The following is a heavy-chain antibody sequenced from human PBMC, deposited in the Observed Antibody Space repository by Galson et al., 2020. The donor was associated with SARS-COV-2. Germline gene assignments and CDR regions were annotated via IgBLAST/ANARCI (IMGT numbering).Heavy chain of an antibody. D-gene: IGHD6-13*01. CDR2: ISGSGGST. V-gene: IGHV3-23*01. CDR3: AKGIAAPGTDNRFDP. J-gene: IGHJ5*02. CDR1: GFTFSSYA. Sequence: GGSLTLSCAASGFTFSSYAMIWVRQAPGKGLDWVSSISGSGGSTYYADSVRGRFTLSRDNSKNTLSLQMNSLSAEETAVDYCAKGIAAPGTDNRFDPWGQGTLVTGSS.